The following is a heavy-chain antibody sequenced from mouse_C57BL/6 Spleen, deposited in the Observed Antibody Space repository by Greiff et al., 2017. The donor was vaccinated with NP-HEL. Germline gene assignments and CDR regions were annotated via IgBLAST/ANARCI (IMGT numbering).Heavy chain of an antibody. V-gene: IGHV1-61*01. J-gene: IGHJ4*01. CDR2: IYPSDSET. Sequence: QVQLQQSGAELVRPGSSVKLSCKASGYTFTSYWMDWVKQRPGQGLEWIGNIYPSDSETHYNQKFKDKATLTVDKSSSTAYMQLSSLTSEDSAVYYCARTRTTVVEFYAMDYWGQGTSVTVSS. D-gene: IGHD1-1*01. CDR1: GYTFTSYW. CDR3: ARTRTTVVEFYAMDY.